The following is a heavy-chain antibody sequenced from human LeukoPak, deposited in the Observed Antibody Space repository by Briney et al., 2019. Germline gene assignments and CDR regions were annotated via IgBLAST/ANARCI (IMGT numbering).Heavy chain of an antibody. V-gene: IGHV4-31*03. CDR2: IYYTGST. D-gene: IGHD6-13*01. J-gene: IGHJ5*02. CDR3: ARITRIAAAGPINWFDP. CDR1: GGSISSGGYY. Sequence: SETLSLTCTVSGGSISSGGYYWSWIRQHPGKGLEWIGYIYYTGSTYYNPSLKSRVTISVDTSKNQFSLKLSSVTAADTAVYYCARITRIAAAGPINWFDPWGQGTLVSVS.